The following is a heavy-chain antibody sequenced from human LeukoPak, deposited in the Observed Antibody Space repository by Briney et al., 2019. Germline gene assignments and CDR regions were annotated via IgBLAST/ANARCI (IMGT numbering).Heavy chain of an antibody. J-gene: IGHJ4*02. CDR2: IYYSGSS. V-gene: IGHV4-59*01. D-gene: IGHD3-10*01. CDR3: ARERYYYGSGSYHDF. CDR1: GGSIGSYY. Sequence: SETLSLTCIVSGGSIGSYYWSWIRQAPGKGLDWIGYIYYSGSSNYNPSLNGRVTISVDTSKNQFSPKLNSVTPADTAVYYCARERYYYGSGSYHDFWGQGTLVTVSS.